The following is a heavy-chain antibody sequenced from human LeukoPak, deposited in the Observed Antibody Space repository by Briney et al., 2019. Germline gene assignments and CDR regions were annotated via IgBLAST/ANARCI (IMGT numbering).Heavy chain of an antibody. CDR2: IKQDGSEK. D-gene: IGHD3-16*01. CDR1: GFTFSSYW. V-gene: IGHV3-7*01. J-gene: IGHJ4*02. CDR3: ARDSNDYVWGTYPYYFDH. Sequence: GGSLRLTCAASGFTFSSYWMSWVRQAPGKGLEWVANIKQDGSEKYYVDSVKGRFTISRDNAKNSLYLQMNSLRAEDTALYYCARDSNDYVWGTYPYYFDHWGQGTLVTVSS.